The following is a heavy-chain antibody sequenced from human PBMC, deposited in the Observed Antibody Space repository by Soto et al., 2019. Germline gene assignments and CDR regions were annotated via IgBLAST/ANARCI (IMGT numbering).Heavy chain of an antibody. CDR2: IWYDGSNK. CDR3: ARERPALHSSCYDY. D-gene: IGHD6-6*01. J-gene: IGHJ4*02. Sequence: GGSLRLSWAACGFSFSSYGMHWVRQAPGKGLEWVAVIWYDGSNKYYAASVKGRFTISRDNSKNTLYLQMNSLRAEDTAVYYCARERPALHSSCYDYWGQGTLVTVSS. CDR1: GFSFSSYG. V-gene: IGHV3-33*01.